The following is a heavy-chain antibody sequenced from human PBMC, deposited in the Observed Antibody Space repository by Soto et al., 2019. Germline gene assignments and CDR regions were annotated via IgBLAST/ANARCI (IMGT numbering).Heavy chain of an antibody. CDR2: ISAYNGNT. Sequence: ASVKVSCKASGYTFTSYGISWVRQAPGQGLEWMGWISAYNGNTNYAQKLQGRVTMTTDTSTSTAYMELRSLRSDDTAVYYCARDGGRITIFGVVTPGVNWFDPWGQGTLVTVSS. J-gene: IGHJ5*02. V-gene: IGHV1-18*01. CDR1: GYTFTSYG. CDR3: ARDGGRITIFGVVTPGVNWFDP. D-gene: IGHD3-3*01.